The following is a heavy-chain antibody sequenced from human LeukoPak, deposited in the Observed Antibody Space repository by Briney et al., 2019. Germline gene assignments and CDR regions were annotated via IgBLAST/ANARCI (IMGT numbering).Heavy chain of an antibody. CDR1: GFTFSSYA. D-gene: IGHD3-10*01. Sequence: GGSLRLSCAASGFTFSSYAMSWVRQAPGKGLEWVSAIGGSGGSTYYADSVKGRFTISRDNSKNTLYLQMNSLRAEDTAVYYCARDLEGSGSFYRPSYDYWGQGTLVTVSS. J-gene: IGHJ4*02. V-gene: IGHV3-23*01. CDR2: IGGSGGST. CDR3: ARDLEGSGSFYRPSYDY.